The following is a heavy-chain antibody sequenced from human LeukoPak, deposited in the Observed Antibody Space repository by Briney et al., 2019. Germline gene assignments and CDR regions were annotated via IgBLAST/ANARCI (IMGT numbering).Heavy chain of an antibody. D-gene: IGHD5-12*01. Sequence: SETLSLTCAVSGGSISSSNWWSWVRRPPGKGLEWIGEIYHSGSTNYNPSLKSRVTISVDKSKNQFSLKLSSVTAADTAVYYCARRASGYETSLGFDYWGQGTLVTVSS. J-gene: IGHJ4*02. CDR3: ARRASGYETSLGFDY. CDR2: IYHSGST. V-gene: IGHV4-4*02. CDR1: GGSISSSNW.